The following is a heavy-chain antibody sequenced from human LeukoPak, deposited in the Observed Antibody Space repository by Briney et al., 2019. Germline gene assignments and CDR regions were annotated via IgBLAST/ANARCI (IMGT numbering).Heavy chain of an antibody. CDR1: GGSISSSSYY. J-gene: IGHJ4*02. Sequence: SETLSLTCTVSGGSISSSSYYWGWIRQPPGKGLEWIGSIYYSGSTNYNPSLKSRVTISVDTSKNQFSLKLSSVTAADTAVYYCARVGITGTTRRYFDYWGQGTLVTVSS. V-gene: IGHV4-39*07. D-gene: IGHD1-7*01. CDR2: IYYSGST. CDR3: ARVGITGTTRRYFDY.